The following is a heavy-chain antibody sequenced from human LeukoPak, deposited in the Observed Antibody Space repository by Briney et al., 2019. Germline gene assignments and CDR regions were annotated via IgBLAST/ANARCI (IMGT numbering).Heavy chain of an antibody. V-gene: IGHV4-39*02. D-gene: IGHD1-7*01. J-gene: IGHJ4*02. Sequence: SETLSLTCTVSGGSISSSSYYWGWIRQPPGKGLEWIGSIYYSGSAYYNPSLKSRVTISVDTSKSQVSLKLSSVTAADTAVYYCVRDRELNYWGQGTLVTVSS. CDR1: GGSISSSSYY. CDR2: IYYSGSA. CDR3: VRDRELNY.